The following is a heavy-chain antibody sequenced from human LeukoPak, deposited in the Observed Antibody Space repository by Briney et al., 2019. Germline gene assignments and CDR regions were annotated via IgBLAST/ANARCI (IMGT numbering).Heavy chain of an antibody. Sequence: SETLSLTCAVYGGSFSGCYWSWIRQPPGKGLEWIGEINHSGSTNYNPSLKSRVTISVDTSKNQFSLKLSSVTAADTAVYYCARGALIVVVTARSFDYWGQGTLVTVSS. CDR1: GGSFSGCY. CDR3: ARGALIVVVTARSFDY. CDR2: INHSGST. J-gene: IGHJ4*02. D-gene: IGHD2-21*02. V-gene: IGHV4-34*01.